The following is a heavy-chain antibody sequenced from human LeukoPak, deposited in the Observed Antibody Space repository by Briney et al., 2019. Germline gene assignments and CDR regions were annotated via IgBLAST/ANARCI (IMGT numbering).Heavy chain of an antibody. CDR2: ISYDGSNK. CDR1: GFTFSTYA. CDR3: ARERGSYWYYFDY. D-gene: IGHD1-26*01. J-gene: IGHJ4*02. Sequence: PGGSLRLSCAASGFTFSTYAMHWVRQAPGKGLEWVAVISYDGSNKYYADSVKGRFTISRDNSKNTLYLQMNSLRAEDTAVYYCARERGSYWYYFDYWGQGTLVTVSS. V-gene: IGHV3-30-3*01.